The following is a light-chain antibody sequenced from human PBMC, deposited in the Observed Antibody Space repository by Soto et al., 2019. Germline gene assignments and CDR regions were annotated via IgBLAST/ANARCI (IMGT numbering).Light chain of an antibody. CDR1: SSNIGSNI. CDR2: RNN. V-gene: IGLV1-44*01. Sequence: QSVLTQPPSASGTPGQRVTISCSGSSSNIGSNIVNWYQQLPGTAPKLLIYRNNQRPSGVPDRFSGSKSGTSASLAISGLQSEDEADYYCAAWDDSLNAHWVFGGGTQLTVL. CDR3: AAWDDSLNAHWV. J-gene: IGLJ3*02.